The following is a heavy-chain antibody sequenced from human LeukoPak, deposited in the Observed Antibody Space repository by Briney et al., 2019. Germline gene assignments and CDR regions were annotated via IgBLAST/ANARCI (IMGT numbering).Heavy chain of an antibody. CDR3: AKGDSSGYYYPNWFDP. Sequence: GGSLRLSCAASGFTFSSYAMSWVRQAPGKGLEWVSAISGSGGSTYYADSVKGRFTISRDNSKNTLYLQMSSLRAEDTAVYYCAKGDSSGYYYPNWFDPWGQGTLVTVSS. J-gene: IGHJ5*02. CDR2: ISGSGGST. CDR1: GFTFSSYA. D-gene: IGHD3-22*01. V-gene: IGHV3-23*01.